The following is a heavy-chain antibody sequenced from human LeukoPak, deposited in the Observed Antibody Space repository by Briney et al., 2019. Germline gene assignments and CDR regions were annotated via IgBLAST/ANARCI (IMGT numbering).Heavy chain of an antibody. CDR2: IKQDGSEK. Sequence: PGGSLRLSCAASGFTFSSYWMSWVRQAPGKGLEWVANIKQDGSEKYYVDSVKGRFTISRDNAKNSLYLQMNSLRAEDTAVYSWARDRGGGGDYYDSSGYTHWGQGTLVTVSS. V-gene: IGHV3-7*01. J-gene: IGHJ4*02. D-gene: IGHD3-22*01. CDR1: GFTFSSYW. CDR3: ARDRGGGGDYYDSSGYTH.